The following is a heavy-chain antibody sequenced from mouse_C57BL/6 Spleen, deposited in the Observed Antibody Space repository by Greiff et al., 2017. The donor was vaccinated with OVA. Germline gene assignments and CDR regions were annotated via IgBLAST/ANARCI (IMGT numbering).Heavy chain of an antibody. CDR1: GFSLTSYG. Sequence: VQRVESGPGLVAPSQSLSITCTVSGFSLTSYGVDWVRQPPGKGLEWLGVIWGGGSTNYNSALMSRLSISKDNSKSQVFLKMNSLQTDDTAMYYCAKLYYDRRVYYAMDYWGQGTSVTVSS. V-gene: IGHV2-9*01. J-gene: IGHJ4*01. D-gene: IGHD1-1*01. CDR3: AKLYYDRRVYYAMDY. CDR2: IWGGGST.